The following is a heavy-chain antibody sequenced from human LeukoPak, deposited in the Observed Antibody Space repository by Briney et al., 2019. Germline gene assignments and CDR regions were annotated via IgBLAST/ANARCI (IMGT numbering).Heavy chain of an antibody. V-gene: IGHV4-59*01. J-gene: IGHJ6*03. Sequence: PSETLSLTCTVSGGSISSYYWSWIRQPPGKGLGWIGYIYYSGSTNYNPSLKSRVTISVDTSKNQFSLKLSSVTAADTAVYYCASRYYDFWSGYYIDNYYYYMDVWGKGTTVTVSS. D-gene: IGHD3-3*01. CDR2: IYYSGST. CDR1: GGSISSYY. CDR3: ASRYYDFWSGYYIDNYYYYMDV.